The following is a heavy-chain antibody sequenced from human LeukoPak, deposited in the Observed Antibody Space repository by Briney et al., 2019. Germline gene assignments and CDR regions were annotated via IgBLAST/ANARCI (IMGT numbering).Heavy chain of an antibody. Sequence: SQTLSLTCTVSGGSISSGGYYCSWIRQHPGKGLEWLGYIYYSGSTYYNPSLKSRVTISVDTSKNQFSLKLSSVTAADTAVYYCARVTYYDYVWGSYRYDAFDIWGQGTMVTVSS. J-gene: IGHJ3*02. CDR1: GGSISSGGYY. CDR3: ARVTYYDYVWGSYRYDAFDI. CDR2: IYYSGST. D-gene: IGHD3-16*02. V-gene: IGHV4-31*03.